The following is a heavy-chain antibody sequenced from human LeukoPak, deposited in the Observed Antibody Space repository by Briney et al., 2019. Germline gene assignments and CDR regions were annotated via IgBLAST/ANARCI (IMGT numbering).Heavy chain of an antibody. CDR3: ASRAYSRDYYYYNYMDV. V-gene: IGHV1-18*01. D-gene: IGHD4-11*01. J-gene: IGHJ6*03. Sequence: ASVKVSCKASGYTFTSYGFSWERQAPGQGLEWMGWISAYNGNTNYAQKLQGRVTMTTDTSTSTAYMELRSLRSDDTAVYYCASRAYSRDYYYYNYMDVWGKGTTVTVSS. CDR1: GYTFTSYG. CDR2: ISAYNGNT.